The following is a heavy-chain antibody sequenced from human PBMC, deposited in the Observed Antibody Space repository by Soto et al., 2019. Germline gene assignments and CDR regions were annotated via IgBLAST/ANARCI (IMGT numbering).Heavy chain of an antibody. D-gene: IGHD3-22*01. Sequence: PGGSLRLSCAASGFTFSSYAMSWVRQAPGKGLEWVSAISGSGGSTYYADSVKGRFTISRDNSKNTLYLQMNSLRAEDTAVYYCAKVRRYYYDSSGYYWRTPQDYWGQGTLVTVSS. J-gene: IGHJ4*02. CDR1: GFTFSSYA. V-gene: IGHV3-23*01. CDR2: ISGSGGST. CDR3: AKVRRYYYDSSGYYWRTPQDY.